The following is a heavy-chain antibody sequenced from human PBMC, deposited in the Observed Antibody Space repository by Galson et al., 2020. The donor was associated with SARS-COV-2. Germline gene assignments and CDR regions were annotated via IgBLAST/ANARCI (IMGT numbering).Heavy chain of an antibody. J-gene: IGHJ4*02. V-gene: IGHV4-59*01. Sequence: SATLSLTCTVSGGSISNYYWSWIRQSPGKGLEWIGYIQNSGGTNYNPSLKSRVTIGVDTSKNQFSLKLRSVTAADTAVYYCARDREIGYWGQGILVTVSS. CDR1: GGSISNYY. CDR2: IQNSGGT. CDR3: ARDREIGY.